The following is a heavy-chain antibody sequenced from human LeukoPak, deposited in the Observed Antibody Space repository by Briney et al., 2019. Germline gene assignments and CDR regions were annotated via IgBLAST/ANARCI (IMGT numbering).Heavy chain of an antibody. Sequence: GGSLRLSCGASGFTFTSSAMTWVRQAPGKGLEWVSAISSGGTPYYAASVRGRFIISRDTSTNTLYLQVKSLTAEDTAVYYCARTTQDGEYYFDPRGQGTLVTVSS. CDR2: ISSGGTP. D-gene: IGHD1-7*01. J-gene: IGHJ4*02. CDR3: ARTTQDGEYYFDP. CDR1: GFTFTSSA. V-gene: IGHV3-23*01.